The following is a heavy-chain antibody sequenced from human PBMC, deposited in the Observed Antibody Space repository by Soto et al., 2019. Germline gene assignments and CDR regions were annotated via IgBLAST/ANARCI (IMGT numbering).Heavy chain of an antibody. CDR1: GFTFSYSY. Sequence: GGSLRLSCTASGFTFSYSYMDWVRQAPGKGLDWVGRVRNKANSYTTEYAASVKGRFTVSRDDSKNSLYLQMNSLKTEDTAVYYCVKGHLALDNWGPGTLVTVSS. J-gene: IGHJ4*02. V-gene: IGHV3-72*01. CDR3: VKGHLALDN. CDR2: VRNKANSYTT.